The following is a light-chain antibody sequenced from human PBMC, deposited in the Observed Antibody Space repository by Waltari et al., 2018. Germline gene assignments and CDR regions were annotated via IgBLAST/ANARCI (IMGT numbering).Light chain of an antibody. Sequence: QSVLTQPPSASGTPGPRATIPCSGILSNIESNTENCYRQLPGTAPKLLIYGDNQRPSGVPDRFSGSKSGTSASLAISGLQSADEADYYCAGWDDSLNGPVFGGGTKLTVL. CDR1: LSNIESNT. CDR2: GDN. J-gene: IGLJ3*02. CDR3: AGWDDSLNGPV. V-gene: IGLV1-44*01.